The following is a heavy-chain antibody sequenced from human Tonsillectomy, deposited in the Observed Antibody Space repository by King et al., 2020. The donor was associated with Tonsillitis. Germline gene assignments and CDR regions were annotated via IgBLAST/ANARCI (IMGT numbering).Heavy chain of an antibody. CDR3: ARVLVLGGVGYCSGGSCYSGRFGGMDV. V-gene: IGHV4-34*01. D-gene: IGHD2-15*01. Sequence: VQLQQWGAGLLKPSETLSLTCAVYGGSFSGYYWSWIRQPPGKGLEWIGEINHSGSTNYNPSLKSRVTISVDTSKNQFSLKLSSVTAADTAVYYCARVLVLGGVGYCSGGSCYSGRFGGMDVWGQGTTVTVSS. CDR2: INHSGST. J-gene: IGHJ6*02. CDR1: GGSFSGYY.